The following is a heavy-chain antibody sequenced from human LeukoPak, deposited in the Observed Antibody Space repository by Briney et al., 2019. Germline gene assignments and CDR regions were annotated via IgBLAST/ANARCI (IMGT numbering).Heavy chain of an antibody. CDR1: GFTFSSYG. CDR2: ISYDGSNK. D-gene: IGHD6-6*01. V-gene: IGHV3-30*18. CDR3: AKRGYSSSSWDYFDY. Sequence: GRSLRLSCAASGFTFSSYGMHWVRQAPGKGLEWVAVISYDGSNKYYADSVKGRFTISRDNSKNTLYLQMNSLRAEDTAVYYCAKRGYSSSSWDYFDYWGQGTLVTVSS. J-gene: IGHJ4*02.